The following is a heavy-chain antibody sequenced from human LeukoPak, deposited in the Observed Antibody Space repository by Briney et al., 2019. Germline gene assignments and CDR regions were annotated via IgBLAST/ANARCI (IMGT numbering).Heavy chain of an antibody. Sequence: TGGSLRLSCTASGFTFGDYAMSWVRQAPGKGLEWVGFIRSKAYGGTTEYAASVKGRFTISRDDSKSIAYLQMNSLKTEDTAVYYCTRGLGIVGALAPAFDIWGQGTMVTVSS. J-gene: IGHJ3*02. D-gene: IGHD1-26*01. V-gene: IGHV3-49*04. CDR3: TRGLGIVGALAPAFDI. CDR1: GFTFGDYA. CDR2: IRSKAYGGTT.